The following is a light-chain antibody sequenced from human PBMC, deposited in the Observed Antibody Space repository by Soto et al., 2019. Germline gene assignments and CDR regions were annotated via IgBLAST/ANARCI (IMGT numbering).Light chain of an antibody. CDR3: QQSFSSPVT. J-gene: IGKJ1*01. Sequence: DIQMTQSPSSLSASVGDRVTITCRASESISNYLNWYQQKPGKAPKVLIYGASSLQNGGPSRFSGSGFGTEFTLTISSLQPEDFATYYCQQSFSSPVTFGQGTKVDVK. V-gene: IGKV1-39*01. CDR1: ESISNY. CDR2: GAS.